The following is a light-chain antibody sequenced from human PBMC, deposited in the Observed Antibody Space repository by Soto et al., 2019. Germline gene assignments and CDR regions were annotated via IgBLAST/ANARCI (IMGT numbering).Light chain of an antibody. CDR1: RSDVGSYNY. J-gene: IGLJ2*01. Sequence: QSALTQPASVSGSPGQSITISCTGTRSDVGSYNYVSWYQHHPGKAPKLMIYEVTNRPSGISNRFSGSKSGNTASLTISGLQAEDEADYYCSSYIGTSVVFGGGTKVTVL. CDR2: EVT. CDR3: SSYIGTSVV. V-gene: IGLV2-14*01.